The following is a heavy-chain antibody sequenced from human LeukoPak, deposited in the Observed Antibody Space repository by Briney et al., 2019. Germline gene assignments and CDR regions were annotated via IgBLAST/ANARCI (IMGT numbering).Heavy chain of an antibody. Sequence: PSETLSLTCSVYGGSFSGYYWSWIRQPPGKGLEWIGSIYYSGSTYYNPSLKSRVTISVDTSKNQFSLKLSSVTAADTAVYYCATDMAYSSSWPDYWGQGTLVTVSS. D-gene: IGHD6-13*01. J-gene: IGHJ4*02. V-gene: IGHV4-34*01. CDR1: GGSFSGYY. CDR3: ATDMAYSSSWPDY. CDR2: IYYSGST.